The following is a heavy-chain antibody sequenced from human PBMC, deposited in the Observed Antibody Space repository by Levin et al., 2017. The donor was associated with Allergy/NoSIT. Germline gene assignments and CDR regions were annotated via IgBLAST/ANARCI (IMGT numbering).Heavy chain of an antibody. V-gene: IGHV4-30-2*01. D-gene: IGHD3-22*01. Sequence: SETLSLTCAVSGGSISSGGYSWSWIRQPPGKGLEWIGYIYHSGSTYYNPSLKSRVTISVDRSKNQFSLKLSSVTAADTAVYYCARVGYYYDSSGYYSYFDYWGQGTLVTVSS. CDR3: ARVGYYYDSSGYYSYFDY. CDR2: IYHSGST. CDR1: GGSISSGGYS. J-gene: IGHJ4*02.